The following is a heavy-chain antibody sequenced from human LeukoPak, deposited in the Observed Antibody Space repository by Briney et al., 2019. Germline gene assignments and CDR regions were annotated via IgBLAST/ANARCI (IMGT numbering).Heavy chain of an antibody. CDR2: IRYDGSNK. CDR3: AKDRAAVYSYAGDYFDY. J-gene: IGHJ4*02. V-gene: IGHV3-30*02. CDR1: GFTFSSYG. D-gene: IGHD6-25*01. Sequence: GGSLRLSCAASGFTFSSYGMHWVRQAPGKGLERVAFIRYDGSNKYYADSVKGRFTISRDNSKNTLYLQMNSLRAEDTAVYYCAKDRAAVYSYAGDYFDYWGQGTLVTVSS.